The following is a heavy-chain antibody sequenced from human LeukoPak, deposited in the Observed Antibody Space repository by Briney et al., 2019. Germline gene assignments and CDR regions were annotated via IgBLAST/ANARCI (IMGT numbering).Heavy chain of an antibody. Sequence: GGSLRLSCAASGFPFSSYWMSWVRQAPGKGLEWVANIKQDGSEKFHVDSVKGRFTISRDNAKNSLYLQMNSLRAEDTAVYYCARDGSPASGWYYYYYYMDVWGKGTTVTVSS. J-gene: IGHJ6*03. D-gene: IGHD6-19*01. CDR3: ARDGSPASGWYYYYYYMDV. V-gene: IGHV3-7*01. CDR1: GFPFSSYW. CDR2: IKQDGSEK.